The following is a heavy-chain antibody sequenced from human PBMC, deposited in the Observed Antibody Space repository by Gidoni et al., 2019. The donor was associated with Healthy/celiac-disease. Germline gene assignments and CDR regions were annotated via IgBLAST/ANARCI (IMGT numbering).Heavy chain of an antibody. Sequence: QLQLQQWGAGVLKPSETLSLTCAVYGGSLRGYYWSWIRQPPGKGLEWIGEINHSGSTNYNPSLKSRVTISVDTSKNQFSLKLSSVTAADTAVYYCARVVLMVYAAPVYYMDVWGKGTTVTVSS. J-gene: IGHJ6*03. CDR2: INHSGST. D-gene: IGHD2-8*01. CDR1: GGSLRGYY. CDR3: ARVVLMVYAAPVYYMDV. V-gene: IGHV4-34*01.